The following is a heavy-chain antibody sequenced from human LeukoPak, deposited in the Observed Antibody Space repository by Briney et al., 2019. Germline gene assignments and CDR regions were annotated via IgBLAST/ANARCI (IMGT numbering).Heavy chain of an antibody. CDR3: ARDGADYGDYADYFDY. Sequence: PGGSLRLSCEASGFTFSSDWMIWLRQAPEKGLEWVANIKEDGSATYYVDSVKGRFTISRDNAKNSLYLQMNSLRVEDTAVYYCARDGADYGDYADYFDYWDQGTLVTVSS. J-gene: IGHJ4*02. V-gene: IGHV3-7*03. CDR2: IKEDGSAT. D-gene: IGHD4-17*01. CDR1: GFTFSSDW.